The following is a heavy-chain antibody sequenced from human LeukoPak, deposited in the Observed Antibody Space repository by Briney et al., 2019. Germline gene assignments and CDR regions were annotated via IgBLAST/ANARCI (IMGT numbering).Heavy chain of an antibody. Sequence: GGSLRLSCAASGFTFSSYWMSWVRQAPGKGLEWVANIKQDGSEKYYVDSVKGRFTISRDNAKNSLYLQMNSLRAEDTAVYYCARARRGTSGGYFEYWGQGTLVAVSS. CDR3: ARARRGTSGGYFEY. J-gene: IGHJ4*02. CDR2: IKQDGSEK. D-gene: IGHD2-15*01. CDR1: GFTFSSYW. V-gene: IGHV3-7*01.